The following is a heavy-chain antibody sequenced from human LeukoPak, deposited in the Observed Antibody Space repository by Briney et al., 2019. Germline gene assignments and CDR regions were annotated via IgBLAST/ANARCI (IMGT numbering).Heavy chain of an antibody. CDR1: GDTFTDHY. CDR3: ARQDEAGYYFDY. CDR2: ITPSGRGA. J-gene: IGHJ4*02. V-gene: IGHV1-2*02. Sequence: ASVKVSCKASGDTFTDHYVQWVRQAPGQGLEWMGWITPSGRGANSAQKLQGRLTLSRDTSISTVYMELTRLTSDDTAIYYCARQDEAGYYFDYWGQGTLVTVSS.